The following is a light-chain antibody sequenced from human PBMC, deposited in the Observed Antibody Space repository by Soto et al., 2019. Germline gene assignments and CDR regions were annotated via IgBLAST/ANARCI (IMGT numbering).Light chain of an antibody. Sequence: QSVLTQPPSASGTPGQRVTISASGSSSNIGSNTVSWYQQLPRTAPKLLIYDNDERPSGVPARFSGSKSGTSASLAISGLESEDEGDYYCATWDDSRNGYVFGPGTKVTVL. J-gene: IGLJ1*01. CDR1: SSNIGSNT. V-gene: IGLV1-44*01. CDR3: ATWDDSRNGYV. CDR2: DND.